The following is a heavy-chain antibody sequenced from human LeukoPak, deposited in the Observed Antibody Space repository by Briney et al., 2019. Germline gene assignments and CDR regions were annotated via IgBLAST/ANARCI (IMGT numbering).Heavy chain of an antibody. CDR3: VKEQMLWFGELSAFDV. V-gene: IGHV3-23*01. CDR1: GFIFSNYG. J-gene: IGHJ3*01. CDR2: IGGTGLSI. Sequence: GGSLRLSCAGSGFIFSNYGMNWVRQAPGEGLERIAGIGGTGLSIDYTASVKGRFTISRDNSRNTLYLQMNSLRSEDTAIYYCVKEQMLWFGELSAFDVWGQGTVVTVSS. D-gene: IGHD3-10*01.